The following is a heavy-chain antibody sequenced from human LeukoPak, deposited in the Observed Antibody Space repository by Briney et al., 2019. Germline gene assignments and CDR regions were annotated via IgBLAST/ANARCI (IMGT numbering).Heavy chain of an antibody. J-gene: IGHJ3*02. Sequence: GGSLRLSCAASGFTFSSYAMSWVRQAPGKGLEWVSYISSSGSTIYYADSVKGRFTISRDNAKNSLYLQMNSLRAEDTAVYYCARDRSQQLVPWAFDIWGQGTMVTVSS. V-gene: IGHV3-48*04. D-gene: IGHD6-13*01. CDR3: ARDRSQQLVPWAFDI. CDR1: GFTFSSYA. CDR2: ISSSGSTI.